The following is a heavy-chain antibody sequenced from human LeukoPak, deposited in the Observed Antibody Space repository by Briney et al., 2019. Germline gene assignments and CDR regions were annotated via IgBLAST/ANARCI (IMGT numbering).Heavy chain of an antibody. J-gene: IGHJ4*02. D-gene: IGHD6-19*01. V-gene: IGHV4-59*01. CDR1: GGSISTFS. Sequence: PSETLSLTCAVSGGSISTFSWSWIRQFPGKGLEWIGSIYIKSTNYNPSLKSRVAISVDTSKNQFSLRLDSVTTADTAVYYCARGTTVASGMQYWGQGTLVTVSS. CDR2: IYIKST. CDR3: ARGTTVASGMQY.